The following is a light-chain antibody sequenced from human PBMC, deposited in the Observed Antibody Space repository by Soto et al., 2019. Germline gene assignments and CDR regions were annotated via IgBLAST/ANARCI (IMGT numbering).Light chain of an antibody. CDR2: DVS. CDR3: CSSAGSYGWV. J-gene: IGLJ3*02. Sequence: QSALTQPRSVSGSPGQSVTISCTGTSSDVAGYNYVSWYQQHPGKAPKLMIYDVSKRPSGVPDRFSASKSGNTAYLTISGLLSEDEADYHCCSSAGSYGWVFGGRTKLTVL. CDR1: SSDVAGYNY. V-gene: IGLV2-11*01.